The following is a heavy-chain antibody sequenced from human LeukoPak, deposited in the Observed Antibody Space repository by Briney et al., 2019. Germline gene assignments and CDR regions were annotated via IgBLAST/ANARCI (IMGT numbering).Heavy chain of an antibody. D-gene: IGHD2-15*01. CDR2: IYHSGRT. CDR3: ARVLSGHYYYYYMDV. Sequence: PSETLSLTCTVSGYSISSGYYWGWIRQPPGKGLEWIGSIYHSGRTFYNPSLKSRVTISVDTSKNQFSLKLTSVTAADTAVYYCARVLSGHYYYYYMDVWGKGTTVTISS. CDR1: GYSISSGYY. J-gene: IGHJ6*03. V-gene: IGHV4-38-2*02.